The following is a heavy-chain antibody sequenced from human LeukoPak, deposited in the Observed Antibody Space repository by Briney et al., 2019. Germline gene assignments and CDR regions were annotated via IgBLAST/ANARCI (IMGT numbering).Heavy chain of an antibody. V-gene: IGHV3-23*01. CDR2: ISGSGGST. J-gene: IGHJ4*02. CDR1: GFTFTSYA. Sequence: PGGSLRLSCAASGFTFTSYAMSWVRQAPGKGLEWVSAISGSGGSTYYADSVKGRFTISRDNSKNTLYLQMNSLRAEDTAVYYCAKYPLITMVRGVTIYFDYWGQGTLVTVSS. CDR3: AKYPLITMVRGVTIYFDY. D-gene: IGHD3-10*01.